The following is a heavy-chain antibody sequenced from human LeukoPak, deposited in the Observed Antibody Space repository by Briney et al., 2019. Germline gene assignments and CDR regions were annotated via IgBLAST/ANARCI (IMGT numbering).Heavy chain of an antibody. CDR2: IYYDGTT. CDR3: AKENYPSSSWYGYGMDV. D-gene: IGHD6-13*01. J-gene: IGHJ6*02. Sequence: PSETLSLTCAVFGGSFSDYYWSWIRQHPEKGLEWIGYIYYDGTTDYNPSLKSRISISVDTSKNQFSLRLSSVTAADTAVYYCAKENYPSSSWYGYGMDVWGQGTPVTVSS. V-gene: IGHV4-31*11. CDR1: GGSFSDYY.